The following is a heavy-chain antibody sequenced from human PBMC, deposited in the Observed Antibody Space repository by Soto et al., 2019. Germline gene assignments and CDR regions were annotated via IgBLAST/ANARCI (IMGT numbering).Heavy chain of an antibody. D-gene: IGHD4-17*01. J-gene: IGHJ4*02. CDR1: GFTFSSFD. Sequence: EVQLVESGGGLVKPGGSLRLSCATSGFTFSSFDMDWVRQAPGKGLEWVSSIHRASTYIYYADSVRGRFTISRDNPKSSLYLQMNSLTVEDTAVYYCARRAVTTYHFFDYWGQGALVTVSS. CDR3: ARRAVTTYHFFDY. CDR2: IHRASTYI. V-gene: IGHV3-21*06.